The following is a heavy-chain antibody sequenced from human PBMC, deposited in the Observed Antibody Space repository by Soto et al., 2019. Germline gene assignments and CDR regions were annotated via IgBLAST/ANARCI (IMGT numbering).Heavy chain of an antibody. CDR1: GWSFSGYY. CDR3: ARGLLGRIFGVVMFYYYYGMDV. CDR2: INHSGST. J-gene: IGHJ6*02. V-gene: IGHV4-34*01. D-gene: IGHD3-3*01. Sequence: PSETLSLTCAVYGWSFSGYYWSWIRQPPGKGLEWIGEINHSGSTNYNPSLKSRVTISVDTSKNQFSLKLSSVTAADTAVYYCARGLLGRIFGVVMFYYYYGMDVWGQGTTVTVSS.